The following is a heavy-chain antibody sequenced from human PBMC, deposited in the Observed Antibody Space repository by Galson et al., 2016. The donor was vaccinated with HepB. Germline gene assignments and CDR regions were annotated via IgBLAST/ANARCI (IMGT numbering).Heavy chain of an antibody. CDR2: IDGPTPNT. Sequence: SLRLSCAASGFTFRNYALSWVRRAPGKGLEWVSHIDGPTPNTHYADSVRGRFSIYRDNSRVTLYLQMDSLTAEDSAIYYCTTWLLHHFDCWGQGTRVTVSS. V-gene: IGHV3-23*01. D-gene: IGHD6-19*01. CDR1: GFTFRNYA. J-gene: IGHJ4*02. CDR3: TTWLLHHFDC.